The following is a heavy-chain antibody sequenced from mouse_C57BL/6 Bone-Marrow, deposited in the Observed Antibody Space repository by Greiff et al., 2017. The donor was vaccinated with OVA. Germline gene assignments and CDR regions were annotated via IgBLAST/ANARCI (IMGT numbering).Heavy chain of an antibody. CDR3: ARQGYYDYDDY. D-gene: IGHD2-4*01. V-gene: IGHV1-52*01. J-gene: IGHJ2*01. CDR2: IDPSDSET. CDR1: GYTFTSYW. Sequence: QVQLQQSGAELVRPGSSVKLSCKASGYTFTSYWMHWVKQRPIQGLEWIGNIDPSDSETRYNQKFKDKATLTVDKSSSTAYMQLSSLTSEDSAVYYCARQGYYDYDDYWGQGTTLTVSS.